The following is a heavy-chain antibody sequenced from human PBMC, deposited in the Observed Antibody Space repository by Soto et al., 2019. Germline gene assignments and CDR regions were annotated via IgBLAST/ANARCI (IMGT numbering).Heavy chain of an antibody. CDR3: ARVYYVFWFVFYTAWLDPPVGPYYFDY. J-gene: IGHJ4*02. CDR2: ISAYNGNT. CDR1: GHTFTSYG. D-gene: IGHD3-3*01. V-gene: IGHV1-18*01. Sequence: GASVKVSCKASGHTFTSYGISWVRQAPGQGLEWMGWISAYNGNTNYAQKLQGRVTMTTDTSTSTAYMELRSLRSDDTAVYYCARVYYVFWFVFYTAWLDPPVGPYYFDYWGQGTLVTVSS.